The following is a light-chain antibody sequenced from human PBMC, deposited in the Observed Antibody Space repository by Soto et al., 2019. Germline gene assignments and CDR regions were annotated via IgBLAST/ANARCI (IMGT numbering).Light chain of an antibody. Sequence: DGVMTQTPLSLSVAPGQPASSSCKSSQSLLHITGETFLFWYLQKPGQSPQLLIYAVSTRVSGVPDRFSGSGSGTDFTLEISRVETDDVGIYYCMQSTQLPPTFGQGTRLEIK. CDR1: QSLLHITGETF. J-gene: IGKJ5*01. V-gene: IGKV2D-29*02. CDR3: MQSTQLPPT. CDR2: AVS.